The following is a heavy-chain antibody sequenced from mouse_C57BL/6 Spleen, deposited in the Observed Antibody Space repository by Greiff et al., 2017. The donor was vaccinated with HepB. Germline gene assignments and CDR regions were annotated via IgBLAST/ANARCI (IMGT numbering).Heavy chain of an antibody. Sequence: VQLQQSGAELVRPGASVQLSCTASGFNIQDDYMHWVKQRPEQGLEWIGWLDPENGDTEYASKFQGKATVTADTSSNTAYLQLSSLTSEDIAVYYCAAGRYDEYYAMDYWAQGTSVTVSS. CDR2: LDPENGDT. CDR1: GFNIQDDY. V-gene: IGHV14-4*01. CDR3: AAGRYDEYYAMDY. J-gene: IGHJ4*01. D-gene: IGHD2-3*01.